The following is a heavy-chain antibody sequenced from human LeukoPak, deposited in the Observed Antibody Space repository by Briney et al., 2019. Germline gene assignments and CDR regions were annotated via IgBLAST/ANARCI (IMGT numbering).Heavy chain of an antibody. D-gene: IGHD3-10*01. J-gene: IGHJ4*02. CDR1: GFTFSSYS. CDR2: ISSSSSYI. CDR3: AKGHYYGSGSLDY. Sequence: GGSLRLSCAASGFTFSSYSMNWVRQAPGKGLEWVSSISSSSSYIYYADSVKGRFTTSRDNAKNSLYLQMNSLRAEDTAVYYCAKGHYYGSGSLDYWGQGTLVTVSS. V-gene: IGHV3-21*04.